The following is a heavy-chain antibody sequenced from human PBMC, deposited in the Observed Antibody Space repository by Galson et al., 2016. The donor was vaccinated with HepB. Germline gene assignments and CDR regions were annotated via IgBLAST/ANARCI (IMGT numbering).Heavy chain of an antibody. CDR3: ARTYYDILTGYYWPRPADY. CDR2: ISAYNGNT. J-gene: IGHJ4*02. CDR1: GYTFTSYG. Sequence: SVKVSCKASGYTFTSYGISWVRQAPGQGLEWMGWISAYNGNTNYVQKLQGRVTMTTDTSTSTAYMELRSLRSDDTAVYYCARTYYDILTGYYWPRPADYSGRGTLVTVAS. V-gene: IGHV1-18*01. D-gene: IGHD3-9*01.